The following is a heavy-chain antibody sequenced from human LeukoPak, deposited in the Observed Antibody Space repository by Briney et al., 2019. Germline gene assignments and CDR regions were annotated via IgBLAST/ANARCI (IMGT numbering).Heavy chain of an antibody. CDR3: ARDSLPWLGGGTFDY. Sequence: PGGSLRLSCAASGFTFSSYWMSWVRQAPGKGLEWVANIKQDGSEKYYVDSVKGRFTISRDNAKNSLYLQMNSLRAEDTAVYYCARDSLPWLGGGTFDYWGQGTLVTVSS. J-gene: IGHJ4*02. CDR2: IKQDGSEK. V-gene: IGHV3-7*01. CDR1: GFTFSSYW. D-gene: IGHD6-19*01.